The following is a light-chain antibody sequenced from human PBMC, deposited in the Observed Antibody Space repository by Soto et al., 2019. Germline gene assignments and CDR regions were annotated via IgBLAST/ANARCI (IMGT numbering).Light chain of an antibody. Sequence: EIVLTQSPATLSLSPGERATLSCRASQSVNNYLAWYQQKPGQAPRLLMYEASIRATGIPARFSGSWSATDFTRTSSSLEPEDFAVYYCQQRSSSITFGQGTRLEIK. CDR3: QQRSSSIT. CDR1: QSVNNY. V-gene: IGKV3-11*01. J-gene: IGKJ5*01. CDR2: EAS.